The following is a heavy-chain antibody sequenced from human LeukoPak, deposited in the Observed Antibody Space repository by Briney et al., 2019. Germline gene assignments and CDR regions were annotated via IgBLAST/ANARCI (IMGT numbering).Heavy chain of an antibody. V-gene: IGHV3-23*01. Sequence: PGGSLRLSCVASGFFFRDYAMSWVRHTPAGGLEWVSSLRGDGETFYTDSVKGRFTLSRDHSRNTVYLQLSNLRVEDTAVYYCAKASWVSSADAVLWGQGTLVTVS. D-gene: IGHD3-16*01. CDR2: LRGDGET. J-gene: IGHJ4*02. CDR3: AKASWVSSADAVL. CDR1: GFFFRDYA.